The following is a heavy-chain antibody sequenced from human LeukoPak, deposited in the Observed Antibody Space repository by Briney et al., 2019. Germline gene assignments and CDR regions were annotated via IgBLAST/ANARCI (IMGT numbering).Heavy chain of an antibody. CDR3: AKDGSPYSSGWKFDY. V-gene: IGHV3-23*01. CDR2: IRGSGGST. Sequence: PGGSLRLSCAASGFSFSSDAMSWVRQAPGKGLEWVSAIRGSGGSTYYADSVKGRFTISRDNSKNTLYLQMNSLRAADTAVYYCAKDGSPYSSGWKFDYWGQATLVTVSS. CDR1: GFSFSSDA. D-gene: IGHD6-19*01. J-gene: IGHJ4*02.